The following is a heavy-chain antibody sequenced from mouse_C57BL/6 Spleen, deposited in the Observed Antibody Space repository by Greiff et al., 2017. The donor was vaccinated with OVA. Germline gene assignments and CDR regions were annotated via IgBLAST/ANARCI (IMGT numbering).Heavy chain of an antibody. CDR2: IYPGSGNT. D-gene: IGHD2-4*01. CDR3: ARGDYDYGWFAY. V-gene: IGHV1-76*01. J-gene: IGHJ3*01. CDR1: GYTFTDYY. Sequence: QVHVKQSGAELVRPGASVKLSCKASGYTFTDYYINWVKQRPGQGLEWIARIYPGSGNTYYNEKFKGKATLTAEKSSSTAYMQLSSLTSEDSAVYFCARGDYDYGWFAYWGQGTLVTVSA.